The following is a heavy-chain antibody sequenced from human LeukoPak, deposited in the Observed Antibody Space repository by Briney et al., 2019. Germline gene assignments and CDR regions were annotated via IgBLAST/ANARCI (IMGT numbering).Heavy chain of an antibody. CDR2: ISSSGSVR. D-gene: IGHD6-19*01. CDR3: ARVPGSGWFAGDAFDI. V-gene: IGHV3-11*04. CDR1: GFTFSDFY. Sequence: GGSLRLSCAVSGFTFSDFYMSWIRQAPGKGLEWVSVISSSGSVRYYADSVKGRFTISRDNAKNTLYLHMNSLRAEDTAVYYCARVPGSGWFAGDAFDIWGQGTMVTVSS. J-gene: IGHJ3*02.